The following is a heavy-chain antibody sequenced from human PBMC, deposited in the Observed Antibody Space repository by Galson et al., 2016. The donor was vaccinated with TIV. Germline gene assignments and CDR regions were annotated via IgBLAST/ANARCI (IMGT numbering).Heavy chain of an antibody. CDR2: INPNSGGT. CDR1: GYTFTDYY. V-gene: IGHV1-2*02. CDR3: ARTIYSSTSRSAGYFDP. D-gene: IGHD2-2*01. Sequence: SVKVSCKAPGYTFTDYYLHWVRQAPGQGLELIGWINPNSGGTKYTQKFQGRVTMTRDTSISTVYMELNILKSDDTALYYCARTIYSSTSRSAGYFDPWGRGTLVTVSS. J-gene: IGHJ5*02.